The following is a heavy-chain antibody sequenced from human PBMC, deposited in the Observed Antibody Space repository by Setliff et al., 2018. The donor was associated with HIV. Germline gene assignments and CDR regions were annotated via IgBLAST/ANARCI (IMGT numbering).Heavy chain of an antibody. J-gene: IGHJ6*03. V-gene: IGHV1-69*06. CDR2: IIPIFGTA. CDR1: GGTFSSYA. Sequence: KVSCKASGGTFSSYAISWVRQTPGQGLEWMGRIIPIFGTANYAQKFQGRVTITADKSTSTAYMELSSLRSEDTAVYYCARNPQPTGTPDYYYYYYMDVWGKGTTVTVSS. CDR3: ARNPQPTGTPDYYYYYYMDV. D-gene: IGHD1-1*01.